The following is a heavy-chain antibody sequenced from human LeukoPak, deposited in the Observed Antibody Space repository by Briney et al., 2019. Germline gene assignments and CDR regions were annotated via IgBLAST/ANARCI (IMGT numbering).Heavy chain of an antibody. V-gene: IGHV4-59*01. CDR3: ARGGYSGYAQDY. Sequence: PSETLSLTCTVAGGSISSYYWSWIRQPRGKGMEWIGYIYYSGSTNYNPSLKSRVTISVDTSKNQFSLKLSSVTAADTAVYYCARGGYSGYAQDYWGQGTLVTVSS. CDR2: IYYSGST. D-gene: IGHD5-12*01. CDR1: GGSISSYY. J-gene: IGHJ4*02.